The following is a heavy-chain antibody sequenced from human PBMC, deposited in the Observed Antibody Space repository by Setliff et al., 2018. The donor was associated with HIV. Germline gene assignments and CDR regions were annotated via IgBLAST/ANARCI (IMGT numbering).Heavy chain of an antibody. D-gene: IGHD2-2*01. J-gene: IGHJ5*02. V-gene: IGHV4-34*01. CDR2: INHSGST. CDR3: ARERSRIVVVPAAIIARVNWFDP. CDR1: GNSIGSGYY. Sequence: SETLSLTCAVSGNSIGSGYYWSWIRQPPGKGLEWIGEINHSGSTNYNPSLKSRVTISVDTSKNQFSLKLSSVTAADTAVYYCARERSRIVVVPAAIIARVNWFDPWGQGTLVTVSS.